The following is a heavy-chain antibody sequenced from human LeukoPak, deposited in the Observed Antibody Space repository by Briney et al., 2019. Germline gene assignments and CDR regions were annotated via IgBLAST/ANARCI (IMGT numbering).Heavy chain of an antibody. CDR1: GYTFIAYD. CDR3: TRDVGSRYGHDC. D-gene: IGHD5-18*01. V-gene: IGHV1-2*02. Sequence: ASVKVSCKASGYTFIAYDKHWVRPAPGQGLEWMGWTNPNSGGTNYAQKFQGRVTMTRDTSISTAYMELSRLRSDDTAVYYCTRDVGSRYGHDCWGQGTQVTVSS. J-gene: IGHJ4*02. CDR2: TNPNSGGT.